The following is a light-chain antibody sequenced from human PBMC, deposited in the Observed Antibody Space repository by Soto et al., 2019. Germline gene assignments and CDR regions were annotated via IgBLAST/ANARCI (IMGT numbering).Light chain of an antibody. CDR2: GNS. CDR3: QSYDSSLSGSVV. J-gene: IGLJ2*01. Sequence: QSVLKQPPSVSGAPGQRVTISCTGNSSNIWAGYDVHWYQKLPGTAPKLLLYGNSNRPSGVPDRFSGSKSGTSASLAITGLQAEDEADYYCQSYDSSLSGSVVFGGGTKVTVL. CDR1: SSNIWAGYD. V-gene: IGLV1-40*01.